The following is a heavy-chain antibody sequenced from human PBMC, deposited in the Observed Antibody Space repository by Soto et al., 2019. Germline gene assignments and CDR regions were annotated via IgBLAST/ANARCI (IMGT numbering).Heavy chain of an antibody. D-gene: IGHD3-22*01. Sequence: QVQLVQSGTEVKKPGSSVKVSCKASGGTFSSYAISWVRQAPGQGLEWMGGIIPIFGTANYAQKFQGRVTITADESTSTAYMELSSLRSEDTAVYYCAETRGSGYQIWYFDLWGRGTLVTVSS. J-gene: IGHJ2*01. V-gene: IGHV1-69*12. CDR3: AETRGSGYQIWYFDL. CDR2: IIPIFGTA. CDR1: GGTFSSYA.